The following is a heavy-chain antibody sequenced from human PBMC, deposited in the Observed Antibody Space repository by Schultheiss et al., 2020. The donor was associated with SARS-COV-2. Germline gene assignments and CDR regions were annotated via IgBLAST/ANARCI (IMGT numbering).Heavy chain of an antibody. CDR1: GFTFSSYA. D-gene: IGHD6-13*01. CDR3: ARSNRAAVVNWFDP. V-gene: IGHV4-34*09. J-gene: IGHJ5*02. Sequence: LRLSCAASGFTFSSYAMSWIRQPPGEGLEWIGEINHSGSTNYNPSLKSRVTISVDTSKNQFSLKLSSVTAADTAVYYCARSNRAAVVNWFDPWGQGTLVTVSS. CDR2: INHSGST.